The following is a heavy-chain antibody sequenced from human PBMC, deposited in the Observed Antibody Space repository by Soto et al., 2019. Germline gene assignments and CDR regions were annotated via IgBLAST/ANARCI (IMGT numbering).Heavy chain of an antibody. CDR2: INPKFGDT. D-gene: IGHD3-10*02. V-gene: IGHV1-2*02. CDR1: GYTFTAYY. Sequence: QVQLVQSGAEVKEPGDSVRVSCEASGYTFTAYYIHWVRRAPGQGLEWMGWINPKFGDTTYAQDFQGRVSMTRDMSISTVYMELSRLTSDDTAIYYCARNMDYYYGRGSGNGHGAWGQGTTVTVFS. J-gene: IGHJ6*02. CDR3: ARNMDYYYGRGSGNGHGA.